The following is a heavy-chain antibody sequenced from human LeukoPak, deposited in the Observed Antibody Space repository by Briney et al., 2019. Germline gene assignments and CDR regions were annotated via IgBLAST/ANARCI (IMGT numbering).Heavy chain of an antibody. CDR1: GYTFSAYY. J-gene: IGHJ4*02. CDR3: ARDLWLLYNFLDY. CDR2: ISPKSGDT. D-gene: IGHD3-3*01. V-gene: IGHV1-2*02. Sequence: ASVKVSCKASGYTFSAYYIHWVRQAPGQGLEWMGWISPKSGDTTYGEKFQGRVTMTRDSSISTVYMELSGLKADDTAVYFCARDLWLLYNFLDYWGQGTLVTLSS.